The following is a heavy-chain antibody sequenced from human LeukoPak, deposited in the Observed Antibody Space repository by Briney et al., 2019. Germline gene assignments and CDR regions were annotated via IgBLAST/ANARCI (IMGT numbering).Heavy chain of an antibody. V-gene: IGHV1-2*02. J-gene: IGHJ3*02. Sequence: ASVKVSFKASGYTFTVSYMHWVRHAPGQGLEWMGWINPNSGDTNYAQKFQGRVTMTRDTSISTAYMELSRLRSDDTAVYYCARRYSSGWYDAFDIWGQGAMVTVSS. CDR1: GYTFTVSY. D-gene: IGHD6-19*01. CDR2: INPNSGDT. CDR3: ARRYSSGWYDAFDI.